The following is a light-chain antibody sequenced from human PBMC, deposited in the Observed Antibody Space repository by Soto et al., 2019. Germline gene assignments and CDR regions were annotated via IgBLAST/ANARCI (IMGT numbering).Light chain of an antibody. J-gene: IGKJ4*01. CDR3: QQRSNWPLT. CDR1: QSVSSSY. Sequence: ENVLSQSPDTLSLSPGERATLSCRASQSVSSSYLAWYQQKPGQAPRLLIYGASNRATGIPARFSGSGSGTDFTLTISSLEPEDFAVYYCQQRSNWPLTFGGGTKVDIK. V-gene: IGKV3D-20*02. CDR2: GAS.